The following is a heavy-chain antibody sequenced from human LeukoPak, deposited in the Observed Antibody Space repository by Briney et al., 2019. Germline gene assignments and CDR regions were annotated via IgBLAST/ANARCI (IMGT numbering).Heavy chain of an antibody. V-gene: IGHV3-53*01. CDR3: ARGCSSTSCYGFDY. D-gene: IGHD2-2*01. CDR1: GFTVSSKY. Sequence: PGGSLRLSCAASGFTVSSKYMSWVRHAPGKGLEWVSVIYSGGSTYYADSVKGRFTISRDNSKNTLYLQMNSLRAEDTAVYYCARGCSSTSCYGFDYWGQGTLVTVSS. CDR2: IYSGGST. J-gene: IGHJ4*02.